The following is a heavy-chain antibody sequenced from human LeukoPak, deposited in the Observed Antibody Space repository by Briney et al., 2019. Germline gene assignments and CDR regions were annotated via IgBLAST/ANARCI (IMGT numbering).Heavy chain of an antibody. CDR2: ISGSGDST. J-gene: IGHJ4*02. Sequence: GGSLRLSCAASGFTFSSYAMSWVRQAPGKGLEWVSAISGSGDSTYYADSVKGRFTISRDNSKNTLFLQMNSLRAEDTAVYYCAQGSVAVAGSPGVYWGQGTLVTVSS. CDR1: GFTFSSYA. V-gene: IGHV3-23*01. D-gene: IGHD6-19*01. CDR3: AQGSVAVAGSPGVY.